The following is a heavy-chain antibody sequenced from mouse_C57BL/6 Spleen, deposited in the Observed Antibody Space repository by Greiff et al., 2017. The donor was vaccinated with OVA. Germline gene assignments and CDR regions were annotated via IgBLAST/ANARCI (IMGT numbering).Heavy chain of an antibody. D-gene: IGHD1-1*01. Sequence: VQLQQPGAELVRPGASVKLSCTASGFNIKDYYMHWVKQRPEQGLEWIGRIDPEDGDTEYAPKFQGKATMTADTSSNTAYLQLSSLTSEDTAVYYCTTVTTVVATRDYAMDYWGQGTSVTVSS. CDR3: TTVTTVVATRDYAMDY. V-gene: IGHV14-1*01. CDR2: IDPEDGDT. J-gene: IGHJ4*01. CDR1: GFNIKDYY.